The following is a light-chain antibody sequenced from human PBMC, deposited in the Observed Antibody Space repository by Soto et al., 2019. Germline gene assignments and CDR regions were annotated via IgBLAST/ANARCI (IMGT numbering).Light chain of an antibody. Sequence: QSVLTQPPSVSGAPGQRVTISCTGSSSNIGAGYDVHWYQQLPGTAPKLLIYGNSNRPSGVPDRFSGSKSGTSASLAITGXQAEXEXXYYCQSYDSSLSGVFGTGTKVTVL. V-gene: IGLV1-40*01. CDR1: SSNIGAGYD. CDR3: QSYDSSLSGV. CDR2: GNS. J-gene: IGLJ1*01.